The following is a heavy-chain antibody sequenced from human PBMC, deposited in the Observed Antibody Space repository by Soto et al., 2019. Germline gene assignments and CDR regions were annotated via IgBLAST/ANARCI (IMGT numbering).Heavy chain of an antibody. CDR1: GGTFSSYP. CDR3: ARGACGGDCYPYDY. D-gene: IGHD2-21*02. CDR2: IIPIFGTA. Sequence: ASVKVSCKASGGTFSSYPISWVRQAPGQGLEWMGGIIPIFGTANYARKFQGRVTITADESTSTAYMELSSLRSEDTAVYYCARGACGGDCYPYDYWGQGTLVTVSS. V-gene: IGHV1-69*13. J-gene: IGHJ4*02.